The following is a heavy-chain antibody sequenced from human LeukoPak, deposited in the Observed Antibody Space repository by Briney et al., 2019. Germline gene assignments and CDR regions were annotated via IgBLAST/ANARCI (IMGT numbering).Heavy chain of an antibody. CDR1: GFTFSSYA. D-gene: IGHD4-17*01. V-gene: IGHV3-23*01. CDR3: GKRATPNGDYRGHYFDY. J-gene: IGHJ4*02. Sequence: GGSLRLSCAASGFTFSSYAMSWVRQAPGKGLEWVSSISGSDGYTHYADSVKGRFTISRDNSKNTLYLQMNSLRAEDTAVYYCGKRATPNGDYRGHYFDYWGQGFLVTVSS. CDR2: ISGSDGYT.